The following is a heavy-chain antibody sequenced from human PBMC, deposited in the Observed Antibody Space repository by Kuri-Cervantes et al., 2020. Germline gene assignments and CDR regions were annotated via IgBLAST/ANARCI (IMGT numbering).Heavy chain of an antibody. D-gene: IGHD6-19*01. Sequence: GESLKISCAASGFTFSDYYMSWIRQAPGKGLEWVSYFSSSGSTIYYADSVKGRFTISRDNTRNSVYLQMNSLRGEDTAVYYCARGGKWLDMWGRGTLVTVSS. CDR2: FSSSGSTI. CDR3: ARGGKWLDM. J-gene: IGHJ3*02. CDR1: GFTFSDYY. V-gene: IGHV3-11*04.